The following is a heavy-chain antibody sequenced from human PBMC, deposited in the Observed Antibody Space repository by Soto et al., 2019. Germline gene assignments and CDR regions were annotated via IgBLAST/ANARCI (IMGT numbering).Heavy chain of an antibody. V-gene: IGHV1-69*01. CDR2: IIPIFGTA. J-gene: IGHJ4*02. CDR1: GSTFTSYG. Sequence: SVKFSCTASGSTFTSYGISWVRQAPGQGLEWMGGIIPIFGTANYAQKFQGRVTITADESTSTAYMELSSLRSEDTAVYYCAREYDGSFDYWGQGTLVTVSS. CDR3: AREYDGSFDY. D-gene: IGHD3-16*01.